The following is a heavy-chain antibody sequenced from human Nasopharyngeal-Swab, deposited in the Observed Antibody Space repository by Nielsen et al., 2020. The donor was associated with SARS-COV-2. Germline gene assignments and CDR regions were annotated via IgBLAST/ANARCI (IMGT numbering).Heavy chain of an antibody. Sequence: VRQMPGKGLEWMGRIDPSDSYTNYSPSFQGHVTISADKSISTAYLQWSSLKASDTAMYYCATLTVGGNNWFDPWGQGTLVTDSS. D-gene: IGHD4-23*01. CDR3: ATLTVGGNNWFDP. J-gene: IGHJ5*02. V-gene: IGHV5-10-1*01. CDR2: IDPSDSYT.